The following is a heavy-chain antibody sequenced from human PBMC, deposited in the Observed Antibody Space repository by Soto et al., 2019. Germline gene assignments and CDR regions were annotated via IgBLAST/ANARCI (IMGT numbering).Heavy chain of an antibody. D-gene: IGHD6-25*01. CDR3: ARARRDGSPNWFDP. CDR2: TSTDKGDT. J-gene: IGHJ5*02. Sequence: QVQLVQSGAEVKKPGASVKVSCRSSGYLFTAYGIAWVRQAPGQVLEWMAWTSTDKGDTSYAEKFEGRVTMTTDTSTSTAYMELRGLRHDDTAVYYCARARRDGSPNWFDPWGQGTLVSVSS. CDR1: GYLFTAYG. V-gene: IGHV1-18*04.